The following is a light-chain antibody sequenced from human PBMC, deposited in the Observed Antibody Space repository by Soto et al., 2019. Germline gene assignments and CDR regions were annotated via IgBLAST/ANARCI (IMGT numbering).Light chain of an antibody. CDR2: DAS. V-gene: IGKV3-11*01. Sequence: EIVLTQSPATLSVSPGERATLSCRASQSVSSYLAWYQHKPGQAPRLLIYDASNRATGIPARFSGSGSGTDFTLTSSSLEPEDFAVYYCQQRTNWPTFGPGTKVDIK. J-gene: IGKJ3*01. CDR3: QQRTNWPT. CDR1: QSVSSY.